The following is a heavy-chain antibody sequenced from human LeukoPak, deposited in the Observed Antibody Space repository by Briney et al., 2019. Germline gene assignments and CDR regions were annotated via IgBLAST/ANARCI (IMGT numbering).Heavy chain of an antibody. CDR2: IKQDGSEK. D-gene: IGHD3-16*01. CDR3: ARDKIMGASLFDY. J-gene: IGHJ4*02. Sequence: GGSLRLSCAASGFTFGSYWMSWVRQAPGKGLEWVANIKQDGSEKYYVDSVKGRFTISRDNAKNSLYLQMNSLRAEDTAAYYCARDKIMGASLFDYWGQGSLVTVSS. V-gene: IGHV3-7*01. CDR1: GFTFGSYW.